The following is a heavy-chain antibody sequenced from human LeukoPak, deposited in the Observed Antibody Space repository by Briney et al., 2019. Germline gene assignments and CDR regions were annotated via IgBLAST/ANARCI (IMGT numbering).Heavy chain of an antibody. V-gene: IGHV3-23*01. J-gene: IGHJ4*02. CDR2: ISSSGGST. D-gene: IGHD3-9*01. CDR3: AGNFDWVDY. CDR1: GFTFSNYA. Sequence: GGSLRLSCAASGFTFSNYAMSWVRQAPGKGLEWVSAISSSGGSTYYADSVKGRFTISRDNAKNSLYLQMNSLRAEDTAVYYCAGNFDWVDYWGQGTLVTVSS.